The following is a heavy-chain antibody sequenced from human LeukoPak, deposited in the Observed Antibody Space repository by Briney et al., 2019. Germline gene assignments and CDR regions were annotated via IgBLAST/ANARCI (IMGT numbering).Heavy chain of an antibody. CDR1: GGSISSSNYY. J-gene: IGHJ6*03. V-gene: IGHV4-39*01. CDR2: IYYSGNI. Sequence: PSETLSLTCTVSGGSISSSNYYWGWIRQPPGKGLEWIECIYYSGNIYYNRSLKSRVTTSVDTTKNQFSLKLSSATAADTAIYYCARFAMGYDMLTFMDVWGKGTTVTISS. CDR3: ARFAMGYDMLTFMDV. D-gene: IGHD3-9*01.